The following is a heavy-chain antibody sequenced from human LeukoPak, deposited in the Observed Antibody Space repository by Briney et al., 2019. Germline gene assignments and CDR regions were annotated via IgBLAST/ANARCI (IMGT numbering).Heavy chain of an antibody. J-gene: IGHJ4*02. V-gene: IGHV3-23*01. CDR1: GFTFSSYA. D-gene: IGHD3-10*01. CDR2: IRGSGDST. CDR3: AKDREVRGVMPYYFDY. Sequence: PGGSLRLSCAASGFTFSSYAMSWVRQAPGKGLEWVSAIRGSGDSTYYADSVKGRFTISRDNSKNTLYLQMNSLRAEDTALYYCAKDREVRGVMPYYFDYWGQGTLVTVSS.